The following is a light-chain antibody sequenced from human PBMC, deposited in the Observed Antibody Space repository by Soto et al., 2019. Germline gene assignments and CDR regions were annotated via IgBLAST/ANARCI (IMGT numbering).Light chain of an antibody. CDR1: QYINTR. Sequence: PGDRVTLSCRASQYINTRLAWYQHRPGQAPRLLIYQTSIRAAGIPARFSASGSGTDFTLTISDVQPEDFALYYCHQRQSWPRTFGQGTKVDIK. V-gene: IGKV3-11*01. CDR2: QTS. J-gene: IGKJ1*01. CDR3: HQRQSWPRT.